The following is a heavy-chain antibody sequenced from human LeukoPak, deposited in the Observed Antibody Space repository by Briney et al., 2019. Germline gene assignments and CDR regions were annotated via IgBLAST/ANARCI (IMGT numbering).Heavy chain of an antibody. CDR3: ARDDFWSDYGYYFDY. Sequence: SVKVSCKASGGTFSSYAIGWVRQAPGQGLEWMGRIIPIFGTANYAQKFQGRVTITTGESTSTAYMELSSLRSEDTAVYYCARDDFWSDYGYYFDYWGQGTLVTVSS. J-gene: IGHJ4*02. CDR2: IIPIFGTA. CDR1: GGTFSSYA. D-gene: IGHD3-3*01. V-gene: IGHV1-69*05.